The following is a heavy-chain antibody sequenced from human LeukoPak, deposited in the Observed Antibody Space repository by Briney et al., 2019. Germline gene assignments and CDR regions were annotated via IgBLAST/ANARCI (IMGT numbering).Heavy chain of an antibody. D-gene: IGHD3/OR15-3a*01. V-gene: IGHV4-38-2*01. CDR2: IYHSGST. J-gene: IGHJ4*02. CDR1: GYSFSSGYY. CDR3: ATYNTFRLGFDY. Sequence: PSETLSLTCAVPGYSFSSGYYWGWIRQPPGKGLEWIGSIYHSGSTYYNPSLKSRVTISVDTSKNQFSLKLSSVTAADTAVYYCATYNTFRLGFDYWGQGTLVTVSS.